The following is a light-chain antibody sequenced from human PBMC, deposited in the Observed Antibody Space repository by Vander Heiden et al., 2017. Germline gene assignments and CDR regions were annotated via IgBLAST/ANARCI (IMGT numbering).Light chain of an antibody. CDR1: NSRIGAGDD. V-gene: IGLV1-40*01. Sequence: HSVLTHPPSLSGAPRQRLTNSWTGSNSRIGAGDDVHWYQQRPGTAPKLLISGNSNRPSGVPGRFSGSKSGTSAALAITGLQAEDEADYYCQSYDSSLSGYVVFGGGTKLTVL. CDR3: QSYDSSLSGYVV. J-gene: IGLJ2*01. CDR2: GNS.